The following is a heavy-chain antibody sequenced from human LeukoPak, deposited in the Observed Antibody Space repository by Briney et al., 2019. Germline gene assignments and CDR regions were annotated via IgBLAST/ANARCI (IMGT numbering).Heavy chain of an antibody. V-gene: IGHV4-34*01. CDR2: INHSGST. CDR1: GGSLSNYY. CDR3: ARVYSYGFSSIDY. J-gene: IGHJ4*02. Sequence: PSDTLSLTCAVHGGSLSNYYWSWIRQPPGKGLEWIGEINHSGSTNYNPSLKSRVTMSVDTSRNQFSLKLASVTAADTAVYYCARVYSYGFSSIDYWGQGTLVTVSS. D-gene: IGHD5-18*01.